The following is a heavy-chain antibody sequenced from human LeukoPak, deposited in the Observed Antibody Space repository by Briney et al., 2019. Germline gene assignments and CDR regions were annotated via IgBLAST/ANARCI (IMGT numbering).Heavy chain of an antibody. J-gene: IGHJ5*02. CDR3: ARPVVPAAHGWFDP. CDR2: IYYSGST. V-gene: IGHV4-39*01. CDR1: GGSISSSSYY. Sequence: SETLSLTCTVSGGSISSSSYYWGWIRQPPGKGLEWIGSIYYSGSTYYNPSLKSRVTISADTSKNQFSLTLSSVTAADTAVYYCARPVVPAAHGWFDPWGQGTLVTVSS. D-gene: IGHD2-2*01.